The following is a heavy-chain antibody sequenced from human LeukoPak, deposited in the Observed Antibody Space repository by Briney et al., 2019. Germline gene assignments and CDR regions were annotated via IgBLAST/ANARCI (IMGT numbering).Heavy chain of an antibody. D-gene: IGHD6-6*01. Sequence: PGGSLRLSCAASGFSFSSYWMSWVRQPPGKGLEWVANIKQDGSEKLYVDSVKGRFTISRDNAENSLFLQMNTLRAEDTAVYYCARDPYSSTWSYGMDVWGQGTTVTVSS. CDR1: GFSFSSYW. V-gene: IGHV3-7*05. CDR2: IKQDGSEK. CDR3: ARDPYSSTWSYGMDV. J-gene: IGHJ6*02.